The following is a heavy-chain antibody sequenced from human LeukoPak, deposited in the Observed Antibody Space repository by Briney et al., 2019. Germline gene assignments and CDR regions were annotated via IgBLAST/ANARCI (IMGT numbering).Heavy chain of an antibody. Sequence: SETLSLTCTVPGGSISSSSYYWGWLRQPPGNGPEWIGSIYYSGSTYYNPSLKSRVTISVDTSKNQFSLKLSSVTAADTAVYYCASSRVYRGSWYYYFDHWEGALVTVSS. CDR2: IYYSGST. CDR3: ASSRVYRGSWYYYFDH. J-gene: IGHJ4*02. V-gene: IGHV4-39*01. CDR1: GGSISSSSYY. D-gene: IGHD3-22*01.